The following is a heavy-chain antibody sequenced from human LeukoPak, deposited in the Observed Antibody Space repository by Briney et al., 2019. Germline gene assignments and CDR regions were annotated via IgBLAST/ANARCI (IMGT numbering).Heavy chain of an antibody. CDR2: MKQSGTP. J-gene: IGHJ4*02. CDR3: ASRPFLYGFRTYFDN. Sequence: PSETLSLTCAVYGGSFSAFHWNWIRQSPAKGLEWLGEMKQSGTPRYNPSLQSRVTISEDKSKNQFSLNVRSVTAADTAVYYCASRPFLYGFRTYFDNWAQGTLVTVSS. CDR1: GGSFSAFH. V-gene: IGHV4-34*01. D-gene: IGHD3-10*01.